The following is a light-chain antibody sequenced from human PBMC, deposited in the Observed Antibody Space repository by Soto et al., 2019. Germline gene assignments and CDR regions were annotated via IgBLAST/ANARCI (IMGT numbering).Light chain of an antibody. CDR3: QPRYGWPS. V-gene: IGKV3-11*01. Sequence: EIVLTQSPATLSLSPGERATLSCRASQTVNGYLAWYQHQLGQAPRLLIYDTSNRATGVTARFSGSGSWTDFSLAISSLVPEYSAVYYCQPRYGWPSLGQGIKLEIK. CDR2: DTS. J-gene: IGKJ2*01. CDR1: QTVNGY.